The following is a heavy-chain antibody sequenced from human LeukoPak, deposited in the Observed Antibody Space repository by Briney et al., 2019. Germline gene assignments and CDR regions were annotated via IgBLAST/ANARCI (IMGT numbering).Heavy chain of an antibody. J-gene: IGHJ4*02. D-gene: IGHD3-10*01. CDR2: ISYDGSNK. CDR3: ARDGVDYYGSGSYSDY. CDR1: EFTFSSYA. Sequence: GGSLRLSCAASEFTFSSYAMHWVRQAPGKGLEWVAVISYDGSNKYYADSAKGRFTISRDNSKNTLYLQMNSLRAEDTAVYYCARDGVDYYGSGSYSDYWGQGTLVTVSS. V-gene: IGHV3-30-3*01.